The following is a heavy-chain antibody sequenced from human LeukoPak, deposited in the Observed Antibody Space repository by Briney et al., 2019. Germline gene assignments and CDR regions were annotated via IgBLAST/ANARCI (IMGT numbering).Heavy chain of an antibody. CDR1: GFTFSSYG. CDR2: ISYDGSNK. Sequence: PGGSLRLSCAASGFTFSSYGMHWVRQAPGKGLEWVAVISYDGSNKYYADSVKGRFTISRDNSKNTLYLQMNSLRAEDTAVYYCAKVTFLEWLLSTGYFQHWGQGTLVTVSS. V-gene: IGHV3-30*18. J-gene: IGHJ1*01. CDR3: AKVTFLEWLLSTGYFQH. D-gene: IGHD3-3*02.